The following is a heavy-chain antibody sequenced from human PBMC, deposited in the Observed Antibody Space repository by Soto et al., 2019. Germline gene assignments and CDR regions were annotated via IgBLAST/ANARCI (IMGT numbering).Heavy chain of an antibody. CDR1: GGTFSSYA. D-gene: IGHD6-6*01. V-gene: IGHV1-69*13. J-gene: IGHJ6*02. Sequence: SVKVSCKASGGTFSSYAISWVRQAPGQGLEWMGGIIPIFGTANYAQKFQGRVTITADESTSTAYMELSSLRSEDTAVYYCAREDLGIAARFSFSRNGMDVWGQGTTVTVSS. CDR2: IIPIFGTA. CDR3: AREDLGIAARFSFSRNGMDV.